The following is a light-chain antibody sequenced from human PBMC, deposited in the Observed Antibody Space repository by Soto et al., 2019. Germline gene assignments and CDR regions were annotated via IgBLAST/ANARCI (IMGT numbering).Light chain of an antibody. CDR3: QQYITYSPWT. CDR2: KAS. J-gene: IGKJ1*01. V-gene: IGKV1-5*03. Sequence: DIQITQSPSTLSASVGDRVTITCRASQSITNWLAWYQQKPGKAPKLLIYKASNLETGVPSRFSGSGSGTEFTLTISSLQPDDFATYYCQQYITYSPWTFGQGTKVDFK. CDR1: QSITNW.